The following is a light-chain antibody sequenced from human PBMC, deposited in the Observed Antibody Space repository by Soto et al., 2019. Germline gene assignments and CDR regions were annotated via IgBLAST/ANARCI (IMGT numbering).Light chain of an antibody. V-gene: IGKV3-20*01. J-gene: IGKJ4*01. CDR3: QQYGISPPT. Sequence: EVVLTQSPGTLSLSPGESATLYCRASQSVSNGFLAWYRQIPGQAPSLLISSASTRATGIPDRFSGSGSGTGFTLTISRLEPEDFAVYYCQQYGISPPTFGGGTKVVLK. CDR1: QSVSNGF. CDR2: SAS.